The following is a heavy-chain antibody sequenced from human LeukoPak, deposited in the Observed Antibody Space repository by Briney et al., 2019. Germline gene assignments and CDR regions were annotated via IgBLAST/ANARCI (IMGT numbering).Heavy chain of an antibody. CDR2: IVHSGST. CDR3: ARHGYYGDYGYYYYGMDV. D-gene: IGHD4-17*01. J-gene: IGHJ6*02. Sequence: SETLSLTCAVSGGTFRGYYCRWIRQPPGKGLAWIGEIVHSGSTNYNPSLESRLTLSVDTSKIQFSLKLSSVTAADTAVYYCARHGYYGDYGYYYYGMDVWGQGTTVTVSS. CDR1: GGTFRGYY. V-gene: IGHV4-34*12.